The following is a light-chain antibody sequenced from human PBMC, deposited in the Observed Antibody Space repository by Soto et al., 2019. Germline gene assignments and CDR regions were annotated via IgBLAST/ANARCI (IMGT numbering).Light chain of an antibody. Sequence: AIQMTQFPASLSASVGDRVTITCRASQGIRDELGWYQQKPGKAPKLLIYGASRLESGVPSRFSGSGSGTDFSRTIYSLRPEDSATYFCLQDYNYPRTFGQGTKLQIK. CDR3: LQDYNYPRT. CDR2: GAS. CDR1: QGIRDE. V-gene: IGKV1-6*01. J-gene: IGKJ2*01.